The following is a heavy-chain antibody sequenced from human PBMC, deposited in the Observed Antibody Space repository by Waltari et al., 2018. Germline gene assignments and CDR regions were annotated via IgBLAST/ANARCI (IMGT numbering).Heavy chain of an antibody. Sequence: QVQLQESGPGLVKPSGTLSLTCAVSGASSTTRYWWNWVRQSPGKGLEWIGEISHWRFTNYNPSLEGRISISLDESKNQFSLQLSSVTAADTAMYYCATVIAGCSASSCYLDSWGQGTLVTVSS. V-gene: IGHV4-4*02. CDR1: GASSTTRYW. D-gene: IGHD2-15*01. J-gene: IGHJ4*02. CDR2: ISHWRFT. CDR3: ATVIAGCSASSCYLDS.